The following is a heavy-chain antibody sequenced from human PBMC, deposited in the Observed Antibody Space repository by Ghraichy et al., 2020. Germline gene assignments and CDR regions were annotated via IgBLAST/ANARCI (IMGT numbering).Heavy chain of an antibody. CDR3: AGDSASYGMDV. CDR2: IHGGGTT. Sequence: GGSLRLSCAASGFTVNTNYMTWVRQAPGKGLEWVSVIHGGGTTYYDDSVKGRLTISSDNYKNTLYLQMNSLRAEDTAVYYCAGDSASYGMDVWGQGTAVTVPS. J-gene: IGHJ6*02. CDR1: GFTVNTNY. V-gene: IGHV3-53*01. D-gene: IGHD1-26*01.